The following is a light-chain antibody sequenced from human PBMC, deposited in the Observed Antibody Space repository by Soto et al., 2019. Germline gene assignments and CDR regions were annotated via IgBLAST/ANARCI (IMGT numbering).Light chain of an antibody. CDR3: QLYGRSIT. CDR1: QGINKW. Sequence: DIQMTQSPSSVSAAVGDRVTITCRASQGINKWLAWYQQKPGKAPQLLISAASTLRSGVPSRFSGSGSGTDFTLTISRLEPEDFAVYYCQLYGRSITFGQGTRLEIK. J-gene: IGKJ5*01. V-gene: IGKV1-12*01. CDR2: AAS.